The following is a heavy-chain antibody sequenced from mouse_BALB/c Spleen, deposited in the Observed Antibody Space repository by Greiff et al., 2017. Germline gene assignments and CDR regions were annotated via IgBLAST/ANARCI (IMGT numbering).Heavy chain of an antibody. CDR2: ISNLAYSI. D-gene: IGHD2-4*01. J-gene: IGHJ3*01. CDR3: AREGNDYGFAY. CDR1: GFTFTDYG. Sequence: EVKVVESGGGLVQPGGSRTLSCAASGFTFTDYGMAWVRQAPGKGPEWVAFISNLAYSIYYADTVTGRFTISRENAKNTLYLEMSSLRSEDTAMYYCAREGNDYGFAYWGQGTLVTVSA. V-gene: IGHV5-15*02.